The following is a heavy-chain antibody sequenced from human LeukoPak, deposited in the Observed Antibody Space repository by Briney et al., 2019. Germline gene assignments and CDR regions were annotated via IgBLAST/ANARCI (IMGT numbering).Heavy chain of an antibody. V-gene: IGHV3-73*01. Sequence: GGSLRLSRAASGFTFSGSAMHWVRQASGKGLEWVGRIRSKANSYATAYAASVKGRFTISRDNAKNSLYLQMNSLRPEDTAVYYCLVFLGGGQGILVTVSS. CDR1: GFTFSGSA. J-gene: IGHJ4*02. CDR2: IRSKANSYAT. CDR3: LVFLG. D-gene: IGHD3-3*01.